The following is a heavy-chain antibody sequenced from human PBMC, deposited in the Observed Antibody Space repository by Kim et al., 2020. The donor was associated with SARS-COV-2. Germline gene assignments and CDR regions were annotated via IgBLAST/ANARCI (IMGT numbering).Heavy chain of an antibody. Sequence: GGSLRLSCAASGFTFSSYAMHWVRQAPGKGLEWVAVISYDGSNKYYADSVKGRFTISRDNSKNTLYLQMNSLRAEDTAVYYCARDHLVHYGSGIPSHWGQGTLVTVSS. V-gene: IGHV3-30*04. J-gene: IGHJ4*02. D-gene: IGHD3-10*01. CDR3: ARDHLVHYGSGIPSH. CDR2: ISYDGSNK. CDR1: GFTFSSYA.